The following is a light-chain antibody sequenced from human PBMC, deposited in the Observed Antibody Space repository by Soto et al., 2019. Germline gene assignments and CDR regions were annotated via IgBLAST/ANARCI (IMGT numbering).Light chain of an antibody. Sequence: QAVVTQERSLTVSPGGTVTLTCASSTGAVTSGFFPNWFQQKPGQAPRPLIYSTTNKHSWTPARFSGSLLGGKAALTLSGAQPEDDAEYFCLLYFGGDQGVFGGGTKLTVL. V-gene: IGLV7-43*01. CDR3: LLYFGGDQGV. J-gene: IGLJ3*02. CDR2: STT. CDR1: TGAVTSGFF.